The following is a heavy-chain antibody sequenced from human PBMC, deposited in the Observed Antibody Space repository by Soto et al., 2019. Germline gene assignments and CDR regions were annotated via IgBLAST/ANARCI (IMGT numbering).Heavy chain of an antibody. J-gene: IGHJ4*02. V-gene: IGHV5-51*01. D-gene: IGHD4-17*01. CDR2: IYPDDSDS. Sequence: GESLKISCKGSGYKFTTYWIGWVREMPGKGLEWMAIIYPDDSDSRYSPSFQGQVTISADKSITTAYLQWSSLKASDTAIYDCVATYGDYLDYWGQGTLVTVSS. CDR3: VATYGDYLDY. CDR1: GYKFTTYW.